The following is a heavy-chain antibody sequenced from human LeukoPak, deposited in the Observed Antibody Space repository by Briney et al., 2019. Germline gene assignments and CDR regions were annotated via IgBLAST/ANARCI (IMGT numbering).Heavy chain of an antibody. J-gene: IGHJ6*04. CDR3: TTVSSWYGDDYYYGMDV. CDR1: GFTFSNAW. CDR2: IKSKTDGGTT. V-gene: IGHV3-15*01. D-gene: IGHD6-13*01. Sequence: GGSLRLSCAASGFTFSNAWMSWVRQAPGKGLEWVGRIKSKTDGGTTDYAAPVKGRFTISRDDSKNTLYLQMNSLKTEDTAVYYCTTVSSWYGDDYYYGMDVWGKGTTVTVSS.